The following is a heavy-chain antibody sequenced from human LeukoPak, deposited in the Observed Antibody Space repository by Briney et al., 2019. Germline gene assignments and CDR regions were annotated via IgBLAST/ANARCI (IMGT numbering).Heavy chain of an antibody. D-gene: IGHD3-10*01. V-gene: IGHV3-74*01. J-gene: IGHJ3*02. CDR2: ISGDGSTT. CDR1: GFTFSSYW. Sequence: GGSLRLSCAASGFTFSSYWMHWVRQAPGMGLVWVSRISGDGSTTSYADSVKGRFTISRDNAKNTLYLQMNSLRAEDTAVYHCARDRGGSAFDILGQGTMVTVSS. CDR3: ARDRGGSAFDI.